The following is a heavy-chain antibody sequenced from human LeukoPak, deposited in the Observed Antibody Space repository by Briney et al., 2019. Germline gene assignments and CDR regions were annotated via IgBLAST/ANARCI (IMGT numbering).Heavy chain of an antibody. V-gene: IGHV3-33*01. CDR2: IWYDGSDK. Sequence: QAPGKGLEWVAVIWYDGSDKKYAESVKGRFTISRDNSKNTLYLHMNSLRAEDTAVYFCASDQGLYWGQGTLVTVSS. D-gene: IGHD3/OR15-3a*01. CDR3: ASDQGLY. J-gene: IGHJ4*02.